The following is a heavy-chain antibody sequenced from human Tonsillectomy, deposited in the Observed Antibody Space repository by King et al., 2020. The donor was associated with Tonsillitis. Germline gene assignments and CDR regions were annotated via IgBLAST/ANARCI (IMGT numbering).Heavy chain of an antibody. V-gene: IGHV4-39*01. D-gene: IGHD4-17*01. CDR1: GASISSGSFY. CDR2: FYYPRST. Sequence: LQLQESGPGLVKPSETLSLTCTVSGASISSGSFYWGWIRQPPGKGLEWIGSFYYPRSTYYHPSLKSRVTISVDTSKNQFSLKLSSVTAADTAMYYCANFIPGTVTPSDAFEIWGQGTMVTVSS. J-gene: IGHJ3*02. CDR3: ANFIPGTVTPSDAFEI.